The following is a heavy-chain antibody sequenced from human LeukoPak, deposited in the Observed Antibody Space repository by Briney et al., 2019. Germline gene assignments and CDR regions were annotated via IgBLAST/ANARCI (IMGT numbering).Heavy chain of an antibody. Sequence: SQTLSLTCTVSGGSISSGCYYWSWIRQNPGRGLEWIGYIYYSGSTYYNPSLKSRVTISVDTSKNQFSLKLSSVAAADTAVYYCARRVVVPAATKHMDVWGQGTTVTVSS. CDR2: IYYSGST. D-gene: IGHD2-2*01. J-gene: IGHJ6*02. CDR3: ARRVVVPAATKHMDV. CDR1: GGSISSGCYY. V-gene: IGHV4-31*03.